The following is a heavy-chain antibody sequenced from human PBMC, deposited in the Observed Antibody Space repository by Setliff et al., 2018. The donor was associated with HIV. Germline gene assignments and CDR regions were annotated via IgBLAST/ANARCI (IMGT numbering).Heavy chain of an antibody. V-gene: IGHV3-13*01. J-gene: IGHJ6*03. D-gene: IGHD5-12*01. CDR1: GFTFSSYD. CDR2: IGTAGDT. Sequence: GGSLRLSCAASGFTFSSYDMHWVRQATGKGLEWVSAIGTAGDTYYPGSVKGRFTISRENAKNSLYPQMNSLRAEDTAVYYCAREDTLVATNVGYYYYYMDVWGKGTTVTVSS. CDR3: AREDTLVATNVGYYYYYMDV.